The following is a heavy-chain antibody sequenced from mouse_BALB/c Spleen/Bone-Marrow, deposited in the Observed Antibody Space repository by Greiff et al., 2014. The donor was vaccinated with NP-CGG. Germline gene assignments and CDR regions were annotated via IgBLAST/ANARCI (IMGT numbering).Heavy chain of an antibody. J-gene: IGHJ3*01. CDR3: ALTTATPFAY. V-gene: IGHV1-7*01. CDR2: INPSTAYT. D-gene: IGHD1-2*01. CDR1: GYTFTVYW. Sequence: VNLVESGAELTKPGASVKMSCKASGYTFTVYWIHWVKQRPGQGLEWIGYINPSTAYTEYNQKFKDKATLTADKSSTTAYMQLSSLTSEDSAVYYCALTTATPFAYWGQGTLVTVS.